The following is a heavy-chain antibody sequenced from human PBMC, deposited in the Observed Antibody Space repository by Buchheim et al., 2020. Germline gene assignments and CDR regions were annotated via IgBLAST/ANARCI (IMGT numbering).Heavy chain of an antibody. J-gene: IGHJ5*02. CDR2: ISYDGSNK. CDR3: AEGGVVPAAAPRSWFDP. V-gene: IGHV3-30*18. CDR1: GFTFSSYG. Sequence: QVQLVESGGGVVQPGRSLRLSCAASGFTFSSYGMHWVRQAPGKGLEWVAVISYDGSNKYYVDSVKGRFTISRDNSKNTLYLQMNDLKAKDTAVYYCAEGGVVPAAAPRSWFDPWGQGTL. D-gene: IGHD2-2*01.